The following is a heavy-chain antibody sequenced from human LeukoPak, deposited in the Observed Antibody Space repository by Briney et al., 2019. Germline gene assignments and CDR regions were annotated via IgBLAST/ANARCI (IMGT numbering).Heavy chain of an antibody. V-gene: IGHV5-51*01. J-gene: IGHJ4*02. CDR1: GSPFTTYW. CDR2: IYPGDYDT. Sequence: AGESPQISCRGSGSPFTTYWIGCVRQMPGKGLEWMGIIYPGDYDTRYSPSFQGQVTMSADKSINTAYLQWSSLKASDTAMYYCARRQGCSSTSCPPDSWGQGTLVTVSS. D-gene: IGHD2-2*01. CDR3: ARRQGCSSTSCPPDS.